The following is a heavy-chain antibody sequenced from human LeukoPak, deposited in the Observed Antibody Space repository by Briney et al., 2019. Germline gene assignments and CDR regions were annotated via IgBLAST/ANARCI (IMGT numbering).Heavy chain of an antibody. CDR2: FYYSGST. J-gene: IGHJ4*02. CDR1: SGSFTSGGYY. D-gene: IGHD5-18*01. CDR3: ARGPGGYSYGYYFDY. Sequence: MASQTLSLTCTVSSGSFTSGGYYWSWIRQPPGKGLEWIGFFYYSGSTNYNPSLKSRVTISVDTSKNHFSLKLSSVTAADTAVYYCARGPGGYSYGYYFDYWGQGTLVTVSS. V-gene: IGHV4-61*03.